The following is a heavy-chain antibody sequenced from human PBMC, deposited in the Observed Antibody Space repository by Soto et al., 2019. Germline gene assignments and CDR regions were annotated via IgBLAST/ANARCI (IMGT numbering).Heavy chain of an antibody. CDR2: INPNSGGT. D-gene: IGHD3-22*01. J-gene: IGHJ4*02. Sequence: VASVKVSCKASGYTFTGYYMHWVRQAPGQGLEWMGWINPNSGGTNYAQKFQGWVTMTRDTSISTAYMELSRLRSDDTAVYYCARDPRYYDSSGYYPTYFDYWGQGTLVTVSS. V-gene: IGHV1-2*04. CDR3: ARDPRYYDSSGYYPTYFDY. CDR1: GYTFTGYY.